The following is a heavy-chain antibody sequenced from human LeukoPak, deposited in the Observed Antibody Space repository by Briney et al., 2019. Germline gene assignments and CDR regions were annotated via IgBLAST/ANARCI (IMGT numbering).Heavy chain of an antibody. V-gene: IGHV4-31*03. CDR2: IYYSGST. CDR3: ARGVPAAIPYNYFDY. CDR1: GGSISSGGYY. J-gene: IGHJ4*02. Sequence: SQTLSLTCTVSGGSISSGGYYWSWTRQHPGKGLEWIGYIYYSGSTYYNPSLKSRVTISVDTSKNQFSLKLSSVTAADTAVYYCARGVPAAIPYNYFDYWGQGTLVTVSS. D-gene: IGHD2-2*02.